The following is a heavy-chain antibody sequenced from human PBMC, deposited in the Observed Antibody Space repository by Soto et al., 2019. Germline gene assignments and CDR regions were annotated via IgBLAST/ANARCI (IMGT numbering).Heavy chain of an antibody. D-gene: IGHD2-15*01. J-gene: IGHJ4*02. CDR1: GGSISSGGYS. V-gene: IGHV4-30-2*03. Sequence: PSETLSLTCAVSGGSISSGGYSWSWIRQPPGKGLEWIGYMYHSGNTYYNPSLQSRVTMSIDTSRNQFSLKLTSVTAADTAVYYCARRSRGRCYNYWGRGSLVTVSS. CDR3: ARRSRGRCYNY. CDR2: MYHSGNT.